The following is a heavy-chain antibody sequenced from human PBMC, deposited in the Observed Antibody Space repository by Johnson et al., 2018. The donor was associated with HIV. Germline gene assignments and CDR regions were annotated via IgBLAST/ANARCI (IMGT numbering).Heavy chain of an antibody. J-gene: IGHJ3*02. CDR1: GFTFDDHG. CDR3: ARVLGGAAVAGDAFDI. CDR2: INWNGGST. D-gene: IGHD6-13*01. Sequence: VQLVESGGGVVRPGGSLRLSCAASGFTFDDHGMNWVRQAPGKGLEWVSGINWNGGSTGYAHSVKGRFPISIDNAKNSLYLQMNSLRAEDTALYYCARVLGGAAVAGDAFDIWGQGTMVTVSS. V-gene: IGHV3-20*04.